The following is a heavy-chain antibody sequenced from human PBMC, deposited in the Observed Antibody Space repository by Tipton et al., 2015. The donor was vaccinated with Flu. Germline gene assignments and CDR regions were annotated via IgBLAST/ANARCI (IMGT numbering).Heavy chain of an antibody. CDR1: GDSMRTYY. Sequence: GLVKPSETLSLTCNASGDSMRTYYRSWIRQSAGKGLEWIGRVYSSGSTNYNPSLKSRVTVSIDTSKNLFSLKLTSVTAADTAVYFCAREFMVRGAPSYYSSYFSMDVWGQGTPVPVSS. CDR3: AREFMVRGAPSYYSSYFSMDV. V-gene: IGHV4-4*07. CDR2: VYSSGST. D-gene: IGHD3-10*01. J-gene: IGHJ6*02.